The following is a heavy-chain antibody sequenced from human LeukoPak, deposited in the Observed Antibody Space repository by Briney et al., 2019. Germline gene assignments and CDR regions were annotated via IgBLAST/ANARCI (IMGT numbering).Heavy chain of an antibody. Sequence: GGSLRLSCAASGFTFSSYSMNWVRQAPGKGLEWVSYIRSSSRTIYYADSVKGRFTISRDNAKNSLFLQMNNLRAEDTAVYYCARDGSGRVPEMSAPDYWGQGTLVTVSS. D-gene: IGHD3-10*01. CDR2: IRSSSRTI. J-gene: IGHJ4*02. CDR3: ARDGSGRVPEMSAPDY. V-gene: IGHV3-48*01. CDR1: GFTFSSYS.